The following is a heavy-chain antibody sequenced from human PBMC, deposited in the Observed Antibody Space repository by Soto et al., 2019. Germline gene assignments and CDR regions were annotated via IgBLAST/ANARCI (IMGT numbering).Heavy chain of an antibody. CDR3: ARGREEYYYGSGSQTYYYYCRDV. J-gene: IGHJ6*02. D-gene: IGHD3-10*01. Sequence: SVKVSCKASGGTFSSYAISWVRQAPGQGLEWMGGIIPIFGTANYAQKFQGRVTITADESTSTAYMELSSLRSEDTAVYYCARGREEYYYGSGSQTYYYYCRDVWG. V-gene: IGHV1-69*13. CDR2: IIPIFGTA. CDR1: GGTFSSYA.